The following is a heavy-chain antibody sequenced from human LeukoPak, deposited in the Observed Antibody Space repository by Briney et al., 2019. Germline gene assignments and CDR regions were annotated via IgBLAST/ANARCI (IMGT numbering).Heavy chain of an antibody. J-gene: IGHJ4*02. D-gene: IGHD5-18*01. V-gene: IGHV4-59*01. Sequence: SETLSLTCNVSGGSISSYFWTWIRQPPGKGLEWIGYISDTGRTNSNPSLKSRVTISVDMSKNQFSLKLSSVTAADTAVYYCASLGYTYYFDSWGQGTLVTVSS. CDR3: ASLGYTYYFDS. CDR1: GGSISSYF. CDR2: ISDTGRT.